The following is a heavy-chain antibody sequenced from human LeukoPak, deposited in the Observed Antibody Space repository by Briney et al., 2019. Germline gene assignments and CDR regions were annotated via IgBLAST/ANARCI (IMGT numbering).Heavy chain of an antibody. CDR2: IYYSGST. CDR1: GGSISSGDYY. CDR3: AAPTVTTQGAFDI. V-gene: IGHV4-30-4*01. J-gene: IGHJ3*02. D-gene: IGHD4-17*01. Sequence: SQTLSLTCTVSGGSISSGDYYWSWIRQPPGKGLEWIGYIYYSGSTYCNPSLKSRVTISVDTSKNQFSLKLSSVTAADTAVYYCAAPTVTTQGAFDIWGQGTMVTVSS.